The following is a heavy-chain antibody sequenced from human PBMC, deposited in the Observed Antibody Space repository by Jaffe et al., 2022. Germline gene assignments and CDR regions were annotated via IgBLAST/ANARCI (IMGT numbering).Heavy chain of an antibody. J-gene: IGHJ6*03. D-gene: IGHD3-9*01. V-gene: IGHV3-21*01. CDR1: GFTFSSYS. CDR2: ISSSSSYI. Sequence: EVQLVESGGGLVKPGGSLRLSCAASGFTFSSYSMNWVRQAPGKGLEWVSSISSSSSYIYYADSVKGRFTISRDNAKNSLYLQMNSLRAEDTAVYYCARDVLDSTYYYYYMDVWGKGTTVTVSS. CDR3: ARDVLDSTYYYYYMDV.